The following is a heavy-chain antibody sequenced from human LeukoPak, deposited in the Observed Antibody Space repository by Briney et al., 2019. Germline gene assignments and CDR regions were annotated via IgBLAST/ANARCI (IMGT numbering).Heavy chain of an antibody. J-gene: IGHJ5*02. CDR1: GYTLTELS. Sequence: EASVKVSCKVSGYTLTELSMHWVRQAPGKGLEWMGGFDPEDGETIYAQKFQGRVTMTTDTSTSTAYMELRSLRSDDTAVYYCARDKVDGVTGTTSWGQGTLVTVSS. D-gene: IGHD1-7*01. CDR3: ARDKVDGVTGTTS. CDR2: FDPEDGET. V-gene: IGHV1-24*01.